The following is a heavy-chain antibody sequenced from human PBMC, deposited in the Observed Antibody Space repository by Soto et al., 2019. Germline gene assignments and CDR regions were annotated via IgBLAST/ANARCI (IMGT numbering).Heavy chain of an antibody. CDR2: ISAYNGNT. CDR1: GYTFTSYG. Sequence: ASVKVSCKASGYTFTSYGISWVRQAPGQGLEWMGWISAYNGNTNYAQKLQGRVTMTTDTSTSTAYMELRSLRSDDTAVYYCARDRKHDFWSGYAFDYWGQGTLVTVSS. CDR3: ARDRKHDFWSGYAFDY. V-gene: IGHV1-18*01. D-gene: IGHD3-3*01. J-gene: IGHJ4*02.